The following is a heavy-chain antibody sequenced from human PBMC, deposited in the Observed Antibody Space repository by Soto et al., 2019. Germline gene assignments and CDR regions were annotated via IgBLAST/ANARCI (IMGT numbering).Heavy chain of an antibody. D-gene: IGHD3-10*01. V-gene: IGHV4-59*08. Sequence: SETLSLTCTVSGVSVTSYSWSWIRQPPGKGLQWIGYIYYMGGSYYDPSLKSRVTISVDMSRNQFSLKLNSVTAEDTAVYFCARHGGITMIRGVLSAFDTWGQGTMVTVSS. CDR2: IYYMGGS. CDR1: GVSVTSYS. J-gene: IGHJ3*02. CDR3: ARHGGITMIRGVLSAFDT.